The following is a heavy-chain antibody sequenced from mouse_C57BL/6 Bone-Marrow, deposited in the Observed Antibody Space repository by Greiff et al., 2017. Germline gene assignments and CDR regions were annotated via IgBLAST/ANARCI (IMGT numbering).Heavy chain of an antibody. Sequence: QVQLQQSGAELVRPGASVKLSCKASGYTFTDYYINWVKQRPGQGLEWIARIYPGSGNTYYNEKFKGKATLTAEKSSSTAYMQLSSLTSEDSAVYFCARPLYYYGSSYGFAYWGQGTLVTVSA. D-gene: IGHD1-1*01. J-gene: IGHJ3*01. CDR1: GYTFTDYY. V-gene: IGHV1-76*01. CDR3: ARPLYYYGSSYGFAY. CDR2: IYPGSGNT.